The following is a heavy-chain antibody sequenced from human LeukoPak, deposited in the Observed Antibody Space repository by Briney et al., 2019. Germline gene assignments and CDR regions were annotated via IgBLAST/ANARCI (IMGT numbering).Heavy chain of an antibody. J-gene: IGHJ5*02. V-gene: IGHV3-30*18. CDR2: ISYDGSNK. CDR3: AKNDYGFWFDP. Sequence: PGGSLRLSCAASGFTFSSYGMHWVRQAPGKGLEWVAVISYDGSNKYYADSVKGRFTISRDNSKNTLYLQMNSLRVEDTAVYYCAKNDYGFWFDPWGQGTLVTVSS. CDR1: GFTFSSYG. D-gene: IGHD4-17*01.